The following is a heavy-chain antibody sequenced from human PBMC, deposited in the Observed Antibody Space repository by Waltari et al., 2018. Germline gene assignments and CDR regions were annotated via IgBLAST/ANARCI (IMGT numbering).Heavy chain of an antibody. D-gene: IGHD3-22*01. V-gene: IGHV4-34*01. Sequence: QVQLQQWGAGLLKPSETLSLTCAVYGGSFSGYYWSWLRPPPGKGLEWIGEINHRGSTNYNPSLKSRVTISVDTSKNQFSLKLSSVTAADTAVYYCARGPVSMPYYYDSSGYNYWGQGTLVTVSS. CDR1: GGSFSGYY. J-gene: IGHJ4*02. CDR3: ARGPVSMPYYYDSSGYNY. CDR2: INHRGST.